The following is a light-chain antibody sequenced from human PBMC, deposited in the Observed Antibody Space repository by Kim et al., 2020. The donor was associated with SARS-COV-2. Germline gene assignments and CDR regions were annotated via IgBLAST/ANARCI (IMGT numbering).Light chain of an antibody. CDR2: RSD. J-gene: IGLJ3*02. Sequence: GQRGTVFFSENTSILGTNYVYWYRQLPGMAPTLLIYRSDQRSPGVPQRFSASKSGTTASLAISGLRSEDEAYYYCATWDASLSAWVFGGGTQLTVL. CDR3: ATWDASLSAWV. V-gene: IGLV1-47*01. CDR1: TSILGTNY.